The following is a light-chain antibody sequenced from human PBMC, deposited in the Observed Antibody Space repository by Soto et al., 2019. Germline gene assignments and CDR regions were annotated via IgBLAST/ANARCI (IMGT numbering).Light chain of an antibody. CDR1: QTISSW. CDR3: QQYGSSPPT. CDR2: KAS. Sequence: DIQMTQSPSTLSGSVGDRVTITCRASQTISSWLAWYQQKPGKAPKLLIYKASTLKSGVPSRFSGSGSGTDFTLTISRLEPEDFAVYYCQQYGSSPPTFGGGTKVDIK. J-gene: IGKJ4*01. V-gene: IGKV1-5*03.